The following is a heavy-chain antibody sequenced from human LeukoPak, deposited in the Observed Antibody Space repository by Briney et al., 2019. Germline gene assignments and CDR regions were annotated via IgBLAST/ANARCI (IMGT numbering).Heavy chain of an antibody. V-gene: IGHV1-69*01. CDR2: IIPIFGTA. J-gene: IGHJ4*02. D-gene: IGHD3-10*01. CDR3: VRETLPMVRGGLPFDY. CDR1: GGTFSSYA. Sequence: SVKVSCKASGGTFSSYAISWVRQAPGQGLEWMGGIIPIFGTANYAQKFQGRVTITADESTSTAYMELSSLRSEDTAVYYCVRETLPMVRGGLPFDYWGQGTLVTVSS.